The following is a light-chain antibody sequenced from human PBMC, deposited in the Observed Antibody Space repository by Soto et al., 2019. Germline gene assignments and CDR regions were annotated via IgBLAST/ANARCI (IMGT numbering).Light chain of an antibody. CDR3: QQYGSSPRK. J-gene: IGKJ1*01. Sequence: IVMTHSPGTLSLSPWERATLSFRASQSVSSYLAWYQQKPGQAPRLLIYGASTRATGIPARFSGSGSGTDFTLTISRMEPEDFAVYCCQQYGSSPRKFGQGTKVDIK. CDR2: GAS. CDR1: QSVSSY. V-gene: IGKV3-20*01.